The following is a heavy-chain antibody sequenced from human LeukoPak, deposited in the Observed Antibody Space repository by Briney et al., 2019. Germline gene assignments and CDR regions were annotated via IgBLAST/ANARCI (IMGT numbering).Heavy chain of an antibody. Sequence: PGGSLRLSCAASGFTFSSYAMHWVRQAPGKGLEWVAVISYDGSNKYYADSVKGRFTISRDNSKNTLYLQMNSLRAEDTAVYYCARGQLVVVIAIGGYWGQGTLVTVPS. CDR3: ARGQLVVVIAIGGY. CDR2: ISYDGSNK. V-gene: IGHV3-30-3*01. J-gene: IGHJ4*02. CDR1: GFTFSSYA. D-gene: IGHD2-21*01.